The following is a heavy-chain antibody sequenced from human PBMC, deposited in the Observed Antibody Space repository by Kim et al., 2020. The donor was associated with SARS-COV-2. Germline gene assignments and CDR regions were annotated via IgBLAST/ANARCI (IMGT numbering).Heavy chain of an antibody. J-gene: IGHJ4*02. CDR3: TRDDTLGYSVY. D-gene: IGHD5-18*01. CDR1: GYTFTGFY. Sequence: ASVKVSCKASGYTFTGFYIHWARQAPGQVLEWMGRINTYSGDTNYAHKFQGRVTVTSDTSLSTAYMDLSGLTSDDTAVYFCTRDDTLGYSVYWGQGTLVAVSS. CDR2: INTYSGDT. V-gene: IGHV1-2*06.